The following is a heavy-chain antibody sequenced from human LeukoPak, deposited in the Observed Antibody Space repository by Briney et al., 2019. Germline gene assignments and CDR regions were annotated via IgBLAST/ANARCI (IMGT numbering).Heavy chain of an antibody. D-gene: IGHD3-10*01. CDR3: AKDRVTMVRGVNYYGMDV. J-gene: IGHJ6*04. V-gene: IGHV3-30*18. Sequence: GVSLRLSCAASGFTFSSYGMHCVRHAPGKGLEWVAVISYDGSNKYYADSVKGRFTISRHNSKNPLYLQMNSLRAEDRAVYYCAKDRVTMVRGVNYYGMDVWGKGPTVTVSS. CDR2: ISYDGSNK. CDR1: GFTFSSYG.